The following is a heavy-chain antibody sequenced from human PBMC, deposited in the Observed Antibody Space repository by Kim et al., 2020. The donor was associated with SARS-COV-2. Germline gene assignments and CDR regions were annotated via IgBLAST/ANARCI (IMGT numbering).Heavy chain of an antibody. CDR1: GGSISSSSYY. CDR2: IYYSGST. CDR3: ARGPKYYYDSSGYYYDY. J-gene: IGHJ4*02. V-gene: IGHV4-39*07. Sequence: SETLSLTCTVSGGSISSSSYYWGWIRQPPGKGLEWIGSIYYSGSTYYNPSLKSRVTISVDTSKNQFSLKLSSVTAADTAVYYCARGPKYYYDSSGYYYDYWGQGTLVTVSS. D-gene: IGHD3-22*01.